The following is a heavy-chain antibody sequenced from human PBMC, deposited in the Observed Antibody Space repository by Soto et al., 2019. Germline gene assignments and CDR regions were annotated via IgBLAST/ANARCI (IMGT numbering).Heavy chain of an antibody. D-gene: IGHD4-17*01. V-gene: IGHV1-3*01. CDR3: AIQPTGDAFDI. CDR2: INAGNGNT. CDR1: GYTLTSYA. Sequence: ASVTVSCKASGYTLTSYAMHWVRQAPGQRLEWMGWINAGNGNTKYSQKFQGRVTITRDTSASTAYMELSSLRSEDTAVYYCAIQPTGDAFDIWGQGTMVTVSS. J-gene: IGHJ3*02.